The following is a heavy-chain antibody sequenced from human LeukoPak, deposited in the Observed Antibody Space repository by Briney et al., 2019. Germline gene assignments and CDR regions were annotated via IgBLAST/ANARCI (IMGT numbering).Heavy chain of an antibody. CDR3: AKPLGYCSSTNCFYYYGMDV. Sequence: GGSLRLSCAASGFTFSSFAMSWVRQAPGKGLERVSGISGSGDNTYYADSVKGRFTISGDNSKNTLYLQVNSLRAEDTAVYYCAKPLGYCSSTNCFYYYGMDVWGQGTTVTVSS. CDR2: ISGSGDNT. CDR1: GFTFSSFA. V-gene: IGHV3-23*01. D-gene: IGHD2-2*01. J-gene: IGHJ6*02.